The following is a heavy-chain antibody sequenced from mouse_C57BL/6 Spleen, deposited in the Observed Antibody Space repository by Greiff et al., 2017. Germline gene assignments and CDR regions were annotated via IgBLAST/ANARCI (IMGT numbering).Heavy chain of an antibody. D-gene: IGHD2-1*01. CDR1: GYTFTSYW. CDR2: INPSSGYT. Sequence: QVQLKESGAELAKPGASVKLSCKASGYTFTSYWMHWVKQRPGPGLEWIGYINPSSGYTKYNQKFKDKATLTADKSSSTDYMQLSSLTYEDSAVYDCARKAIYYGSGELYAMDYWGQGTSVTVSS. CDR3: ARKAIYYGSGELYAMDY. V-gene: IGHV1-7*01. J-gene: IGHJ4*01.